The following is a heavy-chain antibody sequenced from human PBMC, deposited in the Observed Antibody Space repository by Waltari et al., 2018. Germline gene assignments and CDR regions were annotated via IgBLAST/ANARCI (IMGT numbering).Heavy chain of an antibody. Sequence: EVQLLESGGGLVQPGGSLRLSCAASGFTFSSYAMSWVRQAPGKGLEWVSAMSGSGGRTYDAASVKSRFTISRDNSKNTLYLQMNSLRAEDTAVYYCAYDFWSGPFDYWGQGTLVTVSS. CDR3: AYDFWSGPFDY. J-gene: IGHJ4*02. CDR1: GFTFSSYA. D-gene: IGHD3-3*01. V-gene: IGHV3-23*01. CDR2: MSGSGGRT.